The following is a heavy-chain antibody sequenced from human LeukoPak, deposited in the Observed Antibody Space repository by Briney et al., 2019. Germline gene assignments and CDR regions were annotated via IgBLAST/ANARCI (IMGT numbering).Heavy chain of an antibody. CDR3: ARDRTPALRWLVQYYYYYYMDV. V-gene: IGHV1-69*06. CDR2: IIPIFGTA. CDR1: GGTFSNYA. J-gene: IGHJ6*03. D-gene: IGHD6-19*01. Sequence: GASVRVSCKASGGTFSNYAISWVRQAPGQGLEWMGGIIPIFGTANYAQKFRGRVTITADKSTSTAYMELRSLRSDDTAVYYCARDRTPALRWLVQYYYYYYMDVWGKGTTVTVSS.